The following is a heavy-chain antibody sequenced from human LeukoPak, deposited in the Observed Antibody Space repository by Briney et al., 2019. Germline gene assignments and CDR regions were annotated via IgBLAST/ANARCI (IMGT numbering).Heavy chain of an antibody. Sequence: SETLSLTCTVSGGSIGSLYWGWIRQPPGRGLEWIGSISHNGITAYKPSLESRVTISVDTSKNQFSLTLSYLTAADTAVYYCARDRTGWASDYWGQGILVTVSS. CDR1: GGSIGSLY. CDR3: ARDRTGWASDY. J-gene: IGHJ4*02. CDR2: ISHNGIT. V-gene: IGHV4-39*07. D-gene: IGHD1-14*01.